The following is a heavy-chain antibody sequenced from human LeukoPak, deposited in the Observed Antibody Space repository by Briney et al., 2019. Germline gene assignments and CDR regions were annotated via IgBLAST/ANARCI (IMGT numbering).Heavy chain of an antibody. CDR2: IYPGDSDT. CDR3: ASWGYSSGWYDAFDI. D-gene: IGHD6-19*01. V-gene: IGHV5-51*01. CDR1: GYIFTSYW. Sequence: GESLKISCKGSGYIFTSYWIGWVRQLPGKGLEWMGIIYPGDSDTRYSPSFQGQVTISADKSISTAYLQWSSLKASDTAMYYCASWGYSSGWYDAFDIWGQGTMVTVSS. J-gene: IGHJ3*02.